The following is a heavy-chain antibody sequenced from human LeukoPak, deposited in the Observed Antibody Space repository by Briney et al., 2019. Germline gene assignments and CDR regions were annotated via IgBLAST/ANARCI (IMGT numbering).Heavy chain of an antibody. CDR2: IYYSGST. J-gene: IGHJ4*02. CDR1: GGSISSSSYY. V-gene: IGHV4-39*07. D-gene: IGHD3-10*01. CDR3: ARDSLFRITMVRGVIIKAQRGFDY. Sequence: PSETLSLTCTVSGGSISSSSYYWGWIRQPPGKGLEWIGSIYYSGSTYYNPSLKSRVTISVDKSKNQFSLKLSSVTAADTAVYYCARDSLFRITMVRGVIIKAQRGFDYWGQGTLVTVSS.